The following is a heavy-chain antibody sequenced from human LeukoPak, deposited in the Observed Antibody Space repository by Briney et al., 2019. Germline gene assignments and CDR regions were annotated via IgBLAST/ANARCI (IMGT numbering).Heavy chain of an antibody. D-gene: IGHD2-2*01. CDR2: ISRSGGSI. CDR1: EFTFSSHS. J-gene: IGHJ3*02. Sequence: GGSLRLSCAASEFTFSSHSMNWVRQAPGKGLEWVSSISRSGGSIYYADSLKGRSTISRDNAKNSLYLQMNSLRAEDTAVYFCARSLKVSAALDVFDIWGQGTMVTVSS. V-gene: IGHV3-21*01. CDR3: ARSLKVSAALDVFDI.